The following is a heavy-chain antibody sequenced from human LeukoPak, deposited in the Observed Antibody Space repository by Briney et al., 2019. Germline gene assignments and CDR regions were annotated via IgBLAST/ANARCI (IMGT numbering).Heavy chain of an antibody. CDR3: ARDIAATERYYDSSGYYRGVFDY. J-gene: IGHJ4*02. CDR2: INPNSGGT. CDR1: GYTLTGYY. D-gene: IGHD3-22*01. Sequence: ASVKVSCKASGYTLTGYYMHWVRQAPGQGLEWMGWINPNSGGTNYAQKFQGWVTMTRDTSISTAYMELSRLRSDDTAVYYCARDIAATERYYDSSGYYRGVFDYWGQGTLVTVSS. V-gene: IGHV1-2*04.